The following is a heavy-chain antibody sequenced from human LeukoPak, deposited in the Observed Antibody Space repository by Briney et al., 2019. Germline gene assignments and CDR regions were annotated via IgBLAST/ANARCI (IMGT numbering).Heavy chain of an antibody. V-gene: IGHV1-8*01. Sequence: ASVKVSCKASGYTFTSYDINWLRQATGQGPEWMGWMNPNSGATGYAQKFQGRVTMTRSTSINTAYMELSSLRSEDTAVYYCARDWYYYDSSGFYYALRYWGQGTLVTVSS. D-gene: IGHD3-22*01. CDR2: MNPNSGAT. CDR3: ARDWYYYDSSGFYYALRY. J-gene: IGHJ4*02. CDR1: GYTFTSYD.